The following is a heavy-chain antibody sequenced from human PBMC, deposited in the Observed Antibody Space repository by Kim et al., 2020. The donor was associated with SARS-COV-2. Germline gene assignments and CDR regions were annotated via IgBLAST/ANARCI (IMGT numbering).Heavy chain of an antibody. D-gene: IGHD3-3*01. J-gene: IGHJ3*02. CDR3: ARGGSITIFGVVIGAFDI. Sequence: KSRVTLSVDTSKNQFSLKLSSVTAADTAVYYCARGGSITIFGVVIGAFDIWGQGTMVTVSS. V-gene: IGHV4-31*02.